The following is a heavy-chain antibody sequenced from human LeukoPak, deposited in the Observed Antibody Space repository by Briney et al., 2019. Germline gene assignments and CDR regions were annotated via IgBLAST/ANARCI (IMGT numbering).Heavy chain of an antibody. J-gene: IGHJ2*01. D-gene: IGHD3-10*01. CDR3: ARGPGFGYWYFDL. V-gene: IGHV1-3*01. CDR2: INAGNGNT. Sequence: ASVKVSCKASGYTFTSYAMHWVRQAPGQRLEWMGWINAGNGNTKYSQKFQGRVTITRDTSASTAYMELSSLRSEDTAVYYCARGPGFGYWYFDLWGRGTLVTVSS. CDR1: GYTFTSYA.